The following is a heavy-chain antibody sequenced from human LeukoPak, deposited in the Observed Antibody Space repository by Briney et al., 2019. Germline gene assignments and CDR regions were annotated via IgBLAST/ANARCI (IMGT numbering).Heavy chain of an antibody. Sequence: GGSLRLSCEASGFTFNNYGMHWVRQAPGKGLEWVSYISSSGSTIYYADSVKGRFTISRDNAKNSLYLQMNSLRAEDTAVYYCARWLQSLDYWGQGTLVTVSS. CDR3: ARWLQSLDY. CDR2: ISSSGSTI. V-gene: IGHV3-48*04. D-gene: IGHD5-24*01. J-gene: IGHJ4*02. CDR1: GFTFNNYG.